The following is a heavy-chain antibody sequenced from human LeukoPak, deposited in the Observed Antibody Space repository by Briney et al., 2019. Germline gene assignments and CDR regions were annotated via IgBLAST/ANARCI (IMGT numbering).Heavy chain of an antibody. V-gene: IGHV1-2*02. Sequence: ASVKVSCKASGYTFTGYYMHWVRQAPRQGLEWMGWINPNSGGTNYAQKFQGRVTMTRDTSISTAYMELSRLRSDDTAVYYCAREDIVVVVAATGGGNDYWGQGTLVTVSS. CDR2: INPNSGGT. CDR1: GYTFTGYY. D-gene: IGHD2-15*01. CDR3: AREDIVVVVAATGGGNDY. J-gene: IGHJ4*02.